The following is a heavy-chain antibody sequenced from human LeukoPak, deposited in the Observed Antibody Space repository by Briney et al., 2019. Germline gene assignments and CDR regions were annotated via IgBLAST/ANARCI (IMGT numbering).Heavy chain of an antibody. CDR3: ARDPATLTGTTDNWFDP. Sequence: SQTLSLTCAISGDSVSSNSAAWNWIRQSPSRGLEWLGRTYYRSKWYNDYAVSVKSRITNNPDTSKNQFSLQLNSVTPEDTAVYYCARDPATLTGTTDNWFDPWGQGTLVTVSS. CDR1: GDSVSSNSAA. D-gene: IGHD1-7*01. CDR2: TYYRSKWYN. J-gene: IGHJ5*02. V-gene: IGHV6-1*01.